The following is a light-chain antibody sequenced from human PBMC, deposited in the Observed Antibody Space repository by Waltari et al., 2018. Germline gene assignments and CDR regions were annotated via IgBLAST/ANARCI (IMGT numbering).Light chain of an antibody. CDR2: DVS. J-gene: IGLJ2*01. Sequence: QSALTQPASVSGSPGQSITISCTGTSSDVGGYKYVSWYQQHPGKAPKFMIYDVSNRPSGFSNRFAGSKCCNTASLTISGLQAEDEADYYCSSYTTSSVIFGGGTKLTVL. V-gene: IGLV2-14*03. CDR1: SSDVGGYKY. CDR3: SSYTTSSVI.